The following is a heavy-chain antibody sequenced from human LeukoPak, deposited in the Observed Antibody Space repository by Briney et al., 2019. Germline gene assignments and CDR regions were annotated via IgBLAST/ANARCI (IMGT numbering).Heavy chain of an antibody. D-gene: IGHD6-19*01. Sequence: GGSLRLSCAASGFTFDDYAMHWVRQAPGKGLEWVSGISWNSGSIGYADSVKGRFTISRDNAKNSLYLQMNSLRAEDTALYYCAKERRAVAGFLDYWGQGTLVTVSS. CDR2: ISWNSGSI. CDR3: AKERRAVAGFLDY. CDR1: GFTFDDYA. V-gene: IGHV3-9*01. J-gene: IGHJ4*02.